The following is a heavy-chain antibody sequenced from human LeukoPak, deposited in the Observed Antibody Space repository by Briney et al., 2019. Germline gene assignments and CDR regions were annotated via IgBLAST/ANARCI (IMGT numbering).Heavy chain of an antibody. CDR3: AKDRYGDPIGGPTYFDY. CDR1: GFTFSSYG. J-gene: IGHJ4*02. V-gene: IGHV3-30*18. CDR2: ISYDGSKK. D-gene: IGHD3-10*01. Sequence: PGRSLRLSCAASGFTFSSYGMHWVRQAPGKGLEWVTVISYDGSKKYYVDSVKGRFTVSRDNSKNTLFLQMNSLRAEDTAVYYCAKDRYGDPIGGPTYFDYWGQGTLHTVSS.